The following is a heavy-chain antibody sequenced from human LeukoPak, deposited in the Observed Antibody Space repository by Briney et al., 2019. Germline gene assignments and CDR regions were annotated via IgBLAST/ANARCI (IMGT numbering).Heavy chain of an antibody. CDR2: ISAYNGHT. CDR3: ARATTAYSGLIDY. D-gene: IGHD2-21*01. V-gene: IGHV1-18*01. CDR1: GYSFTSYS. J-gene: IGHJ4*02. Sequence: ASVKVSCKASGYSFTSYSITWGRQAPGQGLEWMGWISAYNGHTNYALKFQGRVTTTTDTSTSTAYMELRSLRSDDTAVYYCARATTAYSGLIDYWGQGALVTVSS.